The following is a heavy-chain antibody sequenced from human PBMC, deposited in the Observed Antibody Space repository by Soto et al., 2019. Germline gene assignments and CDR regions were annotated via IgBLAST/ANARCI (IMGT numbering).Heavy chain of an antibody. J-gene: IGHJ5*02. CDR2: INHSGST. V-gene: IGHV4-34*01. CDR3: ARAERDILTGYYWLCWFDP. Sequence: SETLSLTCAVYGGSFSGYYWSWIRQPPGKGLEWIGEINHSGSTNYNPSLKSRVTISVDTSKNQFSLKLSSVTAADTAVYYCARAERDILTGYYWLCWFDPWGQGTLVTVSS. CDR1: GGSFSGYY. D-gene: IGHD3-9*01.